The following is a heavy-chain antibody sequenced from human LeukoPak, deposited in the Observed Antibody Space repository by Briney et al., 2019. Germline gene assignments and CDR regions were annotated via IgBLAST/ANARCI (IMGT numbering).Heavy chain of an antibody. CDR3: ARDRVATIGGAFDI. CDR1: GYTFSDYY. CDR2: INPHSGGT. J-gene: IGHJ3*02. V-gene: IGHV1-2*02. Sequence: GASVKVSCKASGYTFSDYYLHWVRQAPGHGLEWMGWINPHSGGTHYAQKFQGRVTMTRDTSISTAYMELSSLRSDDTAVYFCARDRVATIGGAFDIWGQGTMVTVSS. D-gene: IGHD5-12*01.